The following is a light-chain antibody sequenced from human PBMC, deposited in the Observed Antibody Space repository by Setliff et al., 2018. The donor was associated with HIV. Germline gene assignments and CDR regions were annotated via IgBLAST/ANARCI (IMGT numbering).Light chain of an antibody. CDR2: EVI. CDR3: CSYAGSSTDV. V-gene: IGLV2-23*02. J-gene: IGLJ1*01. Sequence: QSALAQPASVSGSPGQSITISCTGTSSDVWSYNLVSWYQQHPGKAPKLIIYEVIKRPSGISNRFSGSKSGNTASLTTSGLQAEDEADYYCCSYAGSSTDVFGTGTKVTVL. CDR1: SSDVWSYNL.